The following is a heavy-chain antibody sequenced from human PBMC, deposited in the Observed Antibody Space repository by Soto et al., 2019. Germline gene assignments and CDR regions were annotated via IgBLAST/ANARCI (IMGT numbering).Heavy chain of an antibody. CDR3: WGDDYGGNSGFDY. CDR1: GFTFSSYG. V-gene: IGHV3-30*03. CDR2: ISYDGSNK. J-gene: IGHJ4*02. D-gene: IGHD4-17*01. Sequence: QVQLVESGGGVVQPGRSLRLSCAASGFTFSSYGMHWVRQAPGKGLEWVAVISYDGSNKYYADSVKGRFTISRDNSKNTLYLQMNSLRAEDTAVYYCWGDDYGGNSGFDYWGQGTLVTVSS.